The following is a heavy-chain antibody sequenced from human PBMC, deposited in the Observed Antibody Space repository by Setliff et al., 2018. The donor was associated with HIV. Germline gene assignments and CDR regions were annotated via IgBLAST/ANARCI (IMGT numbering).Heavy chain of an antibody. D-gene: IGHD3-16*01. J-gene: IGHJ4*02. CDR1: GGSFGGVY. CDR3: ARVASWGGRGYLDI. Sequence: PSETLSLTCGVSGGSFGGVYWTRIRQSPQKGLEWIGESNQSGNTSYNPSLKSRATISVDTPEKKVSLNLPSVTAADTAVYYCARVASWGGRGYLDIWGQGSLVTVSS. CDR2: SNQSGNT. V-gene: IGHV4-34*01.